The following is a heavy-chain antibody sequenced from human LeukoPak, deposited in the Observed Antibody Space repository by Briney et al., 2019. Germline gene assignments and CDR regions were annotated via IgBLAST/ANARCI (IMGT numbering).Heavy chain of an antibody. J-gene: IGHJ6*03. D-gene: IGHD3-16*01. CDR3: ARGQNHGGQYYYYYYMDV. CDR2: ISAYNGNT. Sequence: SVKVSCKASGYTFTDYYIHWVRQAPGQGLEWMGWISAYNGNTNYAQKLQGRVTMTTDTSTSTAYMELRSLRSDDTAVYYCARGQNHGGQYYYYYYMDVWGKGTTVTISS. V-gene: IGHV1-18*04. CDR1: GYTFTDYY.